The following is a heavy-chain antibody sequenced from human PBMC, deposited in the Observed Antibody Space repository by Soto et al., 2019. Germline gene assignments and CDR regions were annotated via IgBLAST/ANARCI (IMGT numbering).Heavy chain of an antibody. Sequence: EVQLVESGGGLVEPGRSLRLSCTASEFTFGDYAMSWFRQAPGKGLEWVSFIRSKAYGGTTEYAASVKGRFTISRDDSKSIAYLQMNSLKAEDTAVYYCTTAPRITISVSGDYYYYYMDVWGKGTTVTVSS. D-gene: IGHD3-9*01. CDR1: EFTFGDYA. J-gene: IGHJ6*03. CDR2: IRSKAYGGTT. CDR3: TTAPRITISVSGDYYYYYMDV. V-gene: IGHV3-49*03.